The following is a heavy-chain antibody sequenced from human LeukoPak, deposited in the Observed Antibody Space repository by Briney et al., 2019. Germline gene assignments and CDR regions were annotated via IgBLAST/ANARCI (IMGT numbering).Heavy chain of an antibody. V-gene: IGHV3-66*01. Sequence: GGSLRLSCVASGFTVSSNYMSWVRQAPGKGLEWVSVIYSGGSTDYADSVKGRFTISRDISKNTLFLQMNSLRAEDTAVYYCAREGWELHFEAFDIWGQGTMVTVSS. CDR3: AREGWELHFEAFDI. J-gene: IGHJ3*02. CDR2: IYSGGST. CDR1: GFTVSSNY. D-gene: IGHD1-26*01.